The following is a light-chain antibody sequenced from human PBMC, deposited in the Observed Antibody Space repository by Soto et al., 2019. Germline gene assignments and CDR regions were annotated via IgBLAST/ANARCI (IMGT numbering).Light chain of an antibody. CDR2: EVS. V-gene: IGLV2-14*01. J-gene: IGLJ1*01. CDR1: SRDVGGYNY. Sequence: QSALIQPASVSGSPGQSITISCTGTSRDVGGYNYVAWYQQHPDRAPKVMIYEVSNRPSGVSNRFSGSKSGNTASLTISGLQAEDEADYYCSSFASSSTLVVFGTGTKLTVL. CDR3: SSFASSSTLVV.